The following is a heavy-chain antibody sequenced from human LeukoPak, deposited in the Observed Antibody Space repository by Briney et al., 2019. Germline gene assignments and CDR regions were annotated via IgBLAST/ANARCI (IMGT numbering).Heavy chain of an antibody. Sequence: GGSLRLSCAASGFTFSSYAMSGVRQAPGKGLEWVSAISGSGGSTYYADSVKGRFTISRDNSKNTLYLQMNSLRAEDTAVYYCAKDRGVVVTAISDYWGQGTLVTVSS. V-gene: IGHV3-23*01. J-gene: IGHJ4*02. CDR3: AKDRGVVVTAISDY. CDR1: GFTFSSYA. CDR2: ISGSGGST. D-gene: IGHD2-21*02.